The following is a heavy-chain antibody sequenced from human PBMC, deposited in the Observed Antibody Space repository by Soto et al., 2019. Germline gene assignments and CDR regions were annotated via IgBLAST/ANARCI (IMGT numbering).Heavy chain of an antibody. CDR3: ARADVYSSSWYGAFDI. J-gene: IGHJ3*02. D-gene: IGHD6-13*01. Sequence: PSETLSLTCTVSGGSISSSSYYWGWIRQPPGKGLEWIGSIYYSGSTYYNPSLKSRVTISVDTSKNQFSLKLSSVTAADTAVYYCARADVYSSSWYGAFDIWGQGTMVTVSS. CDR1: GGSISSSSYY. V-gene: IGHV4-39*01. CDR2: IYYSGST.